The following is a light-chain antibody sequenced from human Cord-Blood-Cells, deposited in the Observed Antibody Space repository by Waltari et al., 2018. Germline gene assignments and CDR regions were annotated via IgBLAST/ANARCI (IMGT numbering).Light chain of an antibody. CDR3: QQYGSSPYS. CDR2: GAS. V-gene: IGKV3-20*01. J-gene: IGKJ2*03. Sequence: EIVLTQSPGPLSLSPGERATLPCRTSQSVSSSYLAWYQPKPGQAPRLLIYGASSRATGIPDRFSGSGSGTDFTLTISRLEPEEFAVYYCQQYGSSPYSFGQGTKLEIK. CDR1: QSVSSSY.